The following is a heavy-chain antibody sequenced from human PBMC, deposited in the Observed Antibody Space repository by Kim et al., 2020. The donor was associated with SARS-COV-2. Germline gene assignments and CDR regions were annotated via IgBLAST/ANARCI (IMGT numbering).Heavy chain of an antibody. CDR1: GFTFSTYW. CDR2: VNSDGSRT. CDR3: ARPSSTSCPCYHMDV. D-gene: IGHD2-2*01. J-gene: IGHJ6*03. Sequence: GGSLRLSCAGSGFTFSTYWMYWVRQVPGKGLVWVSRVNSDGSRTNYADSVKGRFTISRDNAKSTLYLQMNSLRAEDTAVYYCARPSSTSCPCYHMDVWGMGTTVTVSS. V-gene: IGHV3-74*01.